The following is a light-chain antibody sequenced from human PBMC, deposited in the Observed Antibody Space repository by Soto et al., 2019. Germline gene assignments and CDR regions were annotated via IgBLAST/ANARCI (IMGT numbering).Light chain of an antibody. V-gene: IGLV2-14*03. CDR3: SSYTSSGTPWV. J-gene: IGLJ1*01. CDR2: DVS. Sequence: QSVLTQPTSVSGSPGQSIIISCTGTSSDVGGYNYVSWYQHHPGKAPKLMICDVSDRPSGVSNRFSGSKSGNTASLTISGLQAEDEADYYCSSYTSSGTPWVFGTGTKVTVL. CDR1: SSDVGGYNY.